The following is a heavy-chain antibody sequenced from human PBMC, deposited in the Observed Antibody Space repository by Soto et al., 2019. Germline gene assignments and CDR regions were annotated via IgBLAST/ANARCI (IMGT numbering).Heavy chain of an antibody. J-gene: IGHJ4*02. CDR2: ISDSGTT. CDR1: GGSISSYY. V-gene: IGHV4-59*08. CDR3: ASSCLKFEECGSASHSFDY. Sequence: QVHLQESGPGLVKPSETLSLTCTVSGGSISSYYWSWIRQPPGKGLEWFGYISDSGTTNYNPSLKSRVALSVDTSKNQLSMKLAAVTAADTALYFCASSCLKFEECGSASHSFDYWGEGTLATISS. D-gene: IGHD6-6*01.